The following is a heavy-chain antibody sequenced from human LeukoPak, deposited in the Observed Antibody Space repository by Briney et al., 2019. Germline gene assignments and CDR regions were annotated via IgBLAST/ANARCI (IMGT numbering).Heavy chain of an antibody. CDR2: ISYDGGNK. CDR3: AKDRDIAAAAYYFDF. CDR1: GFTFSSYG. Sequence: GRSLRLSYAASGFTFSSYGMHWVRQAPGKGLEWVAVISYDGGNKYYADSVKCRFTLSRDNSHNTLYLQMNSLRVEDTALYYCAKDRDIAAAAYYFDFWGQGTLVTVSS. D-gene: IGHD6-13*01. V-gene: IGHV3-30*18. J-gene: IGHJ4*02.